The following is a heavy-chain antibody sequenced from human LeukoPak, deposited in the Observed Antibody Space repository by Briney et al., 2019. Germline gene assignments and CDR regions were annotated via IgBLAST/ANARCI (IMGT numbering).Heavy chain of an antibody. Sequence: GGSLRLSCAVSGFSIGSSRMSWVRQTPGKGLEWVADMNEDGSGAYYVDSVKGRFTVSRDNAQNSVYLQMNSLRVEDTGVYYCARDPAWGAIDYWGQGTLVTVSS. D-gene: IGHD7-27*01. CDR3: ARDPAWGAIDY. J-gene: IGHJ4*02. CDR1: GFSIGSSR. V-gene: IGHV3-7*01. CDR2: MNEDGSGA.